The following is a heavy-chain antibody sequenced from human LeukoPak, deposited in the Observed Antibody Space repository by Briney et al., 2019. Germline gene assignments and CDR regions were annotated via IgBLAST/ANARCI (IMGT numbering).Heavy chain of an antibody. D-gene: IGHD5-12*01. CDR3: ARVFGYSGYADY. CDR2: INHSGST. V-gene: IGHV4-34*01. Sequence: PSETLSLTCAVYGGSLNGYYCSWIRQPPGKGLEWIGEINHSGSTNYNPSLKSRVTISVDTSKNQFSLKLSSVTAADTAVYYCARVFGYSGYADYWGQGTLVTVSS. J-gene: IGHJ4*02. CDR1: GGSLNGYY.